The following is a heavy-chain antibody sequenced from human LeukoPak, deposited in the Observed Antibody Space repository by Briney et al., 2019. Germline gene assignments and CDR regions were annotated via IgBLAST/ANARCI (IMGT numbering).Heavy chain of an antibody. CDR2: IYYSGTT. D-gene: IGHD4-23*01. CDR1: GGSISNYF. Sequence: SETLSLTCTVSGGSISNYFWSWIRQSPGKGLEWIGYIYYSGTTNYNPSLKSRVTISLDTSKNQFSLKLRSVTAADTAIYYCATVAASSTFTVDQWGQGTLVTVSS. V-gene: IGHV4-59*01. CDR3: ATVAASSTFTVDQ. J-gene: IGHJ4*02.